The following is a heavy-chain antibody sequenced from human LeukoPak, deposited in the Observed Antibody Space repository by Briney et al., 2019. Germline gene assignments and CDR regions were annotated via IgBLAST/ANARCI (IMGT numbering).Heavy chain of an antibody. V-gene: IGHV3-30*18. CDR3: AKDLAGSSNI. Sequence: GRSLRLSCAASGFTFSSYGMHWVRQAPCKGLEWVAVISYDGSNKYYADSVKGRFTISRDNSKNTLYLQMNSLRAEDTAVYYCAKDLAGSSNIWGQGTLVTVSS. D-gene: IGHD6-13*01. CDR2: ISYDGSNK. J-gene: IGHJ4*02. CDR1: GFTFSSYG.